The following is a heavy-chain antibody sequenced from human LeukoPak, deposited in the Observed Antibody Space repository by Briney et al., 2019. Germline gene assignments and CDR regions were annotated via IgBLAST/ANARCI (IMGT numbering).Heavy chain of an antibody. J-gene: IGHJ4*02. D-gene: IGHD6-13*01. V-gene: IGHV3-23*01. Sequence: GGSLRLSCAASGFTFDDYDMSWVRQAPGKGLEWVSAIGSGGGTYYADSVKGRFTISRDNSKNTLYLQMNSLRAEDTAVYYCAKTRRWEIAAAGTFDYWGQGTLVTVSS. CDR3: AKTRRWEIAAAGTFDY. CDR2: IGSGGGT. CDR1: GFTFDDYD.